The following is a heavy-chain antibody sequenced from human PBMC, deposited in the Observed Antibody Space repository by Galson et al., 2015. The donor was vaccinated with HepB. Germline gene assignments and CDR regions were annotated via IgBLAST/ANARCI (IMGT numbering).Heavy chain of an antibody. CDR2: IIPIFGTA. Sequence: SVKVSCKASGGTFSSYAISWVRQAPGQGLEWMGGIIPIFGTANYAQKFQGRVTITADESTSTAYMELSSLRSEDTAVYYCARGPDDYYDSSAINWYFDLWGRGTLVTVSS. CDR3: ARGPDDYYDSSAINWYFDL. CDR1: GGTFSSYA. J-gene: IGHJ2*01. V-gene: IGHV1-69*13. D-gene: IGHD3-22*01.